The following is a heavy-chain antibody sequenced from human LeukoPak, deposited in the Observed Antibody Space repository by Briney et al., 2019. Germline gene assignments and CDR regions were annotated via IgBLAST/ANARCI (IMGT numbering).Heavy chain of an antibody. D-gene: IGHD6-19*01. CDR1: GYSFNSYW. CDR3: ARHPSYTSGWPLDY. V-gene: IGHV5-51*01. J-gene: IGHJ4*02. CDR2: IYLGDSDT. Sequence: GESLKISCKGSGYSFNSYWIGWVRQMPGKGLEWMGIIYLGDSDTRYSPSFQGQVTISDDKSISTAYLQWSSLKASDTAMYYCARHPSYTSGWPLDYWGQGTLVTVSS.